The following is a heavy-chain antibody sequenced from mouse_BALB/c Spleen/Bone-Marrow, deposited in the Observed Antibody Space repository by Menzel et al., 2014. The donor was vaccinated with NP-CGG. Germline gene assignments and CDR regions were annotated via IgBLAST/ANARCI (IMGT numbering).Heavy chain of an antibody. CDR3: ARDYLYYFDY. D-gene: IGHD2-1*01. Sequence: EVQLVESGGGLVQPGGFLRLSCATSGFTFTDHYMSWVRQPPGKALEWLGFIRNKANGYTTEHSASVKGRFTISRDNSQSIVYLQMNTLRAEDSATYYCARDYLYYFDYWGQGTTLTVSS. V-gene: IGHV7-3*02. CDR1: GFTFTDHY. J-gene: IGHJ2*01. CDR2: IRNKANGYTT.